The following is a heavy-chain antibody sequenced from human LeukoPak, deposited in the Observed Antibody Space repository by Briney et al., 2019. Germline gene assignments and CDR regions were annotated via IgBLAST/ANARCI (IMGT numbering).Heavy chain of an antibody. D-gene: IGHD1-1*01. CDR3: VRESHNTRYIDS. CDR2: ISSSGTNM. J-gene: IGHJ4*02. CDR1: GFTFSDYY. V-gene: IGHV3-11*04. Sequence: PGGSLRPSCAASGFTFSDYYMSWIRQAPGKGLEWVSDISSSGTNMYYADSVKDRFTISRDNAKNSLFLQMNSLRAEDTAVYYCVRESHNTRYIDSWGQGTLVTVSS.